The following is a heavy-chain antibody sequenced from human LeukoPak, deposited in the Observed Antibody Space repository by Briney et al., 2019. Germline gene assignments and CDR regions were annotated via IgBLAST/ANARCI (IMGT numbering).Heavy chain of an antibody. Sequence: GESLRLSCAASGFTFSTYWTHWVRQAPGKGLLWVSRVNPQGSATTYTDSVKGRFTISRDTAKDVLHLQMDNLRAEDTAVYYCARARWSSTGWFLGYWGQGTLVTVSS. J-gene: IGHJ4*02. CDR3: ARARWSSTGWFLGY. D-gene: IGHD6-19*01. CDR1: GFTFSTYW. V-gene: IGHV3-74*03. CDR2: VNPQGSAT.